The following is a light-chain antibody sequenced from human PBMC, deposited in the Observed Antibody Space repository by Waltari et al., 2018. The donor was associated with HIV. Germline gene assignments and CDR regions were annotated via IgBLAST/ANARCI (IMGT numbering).Light chain of an antibody. CDR1: SRDVGGYTF. V-gene: IGLV2-14*01. J-gene: IGLJ1*01. CDR3: SSYTGSTTYV. CDR2: EVN. Sequence: QSALTQPASVSGSPGQSLTISCTGTSRDVGGYTFVSWYQQHPVKAPKPIIYEVNNRPSGGSNRFSGSKSGNTASLTISGLQAEDEADYYCSSYTGSTTYVFGTGSKVTVL.